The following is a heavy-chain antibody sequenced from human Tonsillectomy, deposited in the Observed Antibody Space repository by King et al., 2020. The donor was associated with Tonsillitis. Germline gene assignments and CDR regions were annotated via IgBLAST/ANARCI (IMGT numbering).Heavy chain of an antibody. V-gene: IGHV3-53*01. CDR3: ARSRRVAVAEGFDY. Sequence: VQLVESGGGVIQPGGSLRLSCAASGFTVSSYYMTWVRQAPGKGLEWGCLNYPGGRTYYAESVKGRFTFSRDNSKNTVYLQMNSLRVEDTAVYYCARSRRVAVAEGFDYWGQGTLVTVSS. CDR2: NYPGGRT. J-gene: IGHJ4*02. D-gene: IGHD6-19*01. CDR1: GFTVSSYY.